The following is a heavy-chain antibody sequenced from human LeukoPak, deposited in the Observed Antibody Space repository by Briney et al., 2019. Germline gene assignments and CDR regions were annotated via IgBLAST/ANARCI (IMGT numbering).Heavy chain of an antibody. D-gene: IGHD4-17*01. CDR1: GGSINGYY. J-gene: IGHJ5*02. CDR2: ISDSGST. Sequence: SETLSLTCTVLGGSINGYYWTWIRQPPGKGLEWIGYISDSGSTNYSPSLKSRVTMSVDSSNTEFSLRLNSVTAADTAVYYCARVFRGAVTSNWFDPWGQGTLVTVSS. CDR3: ARVFRGAVTSNWFDP. V-gene: IGHV4-59*01.